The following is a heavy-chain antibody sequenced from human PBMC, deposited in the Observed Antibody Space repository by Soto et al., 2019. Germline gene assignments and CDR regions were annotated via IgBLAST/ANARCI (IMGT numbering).Heavy chain of an antibody. CDR3: AKEGSGWTTYPLYYFDY. Sequence: GGSLRLSCAASGFTFSSYAMSWVRQAPGKGLEWVSAISGSGGSTYYADSVKGRFTISRDNSKNTLYLQMNSLRAEDTAVYYCAKEGSGWTTYPLYYFDYWGQGTLVTVSS. CDR1: GFTFSSYA. J-gene: IGHJ4*02. D-gene: IGHD6-19*01. V-gene: IGHV3-23*01. CDR2: ISGSGGST.